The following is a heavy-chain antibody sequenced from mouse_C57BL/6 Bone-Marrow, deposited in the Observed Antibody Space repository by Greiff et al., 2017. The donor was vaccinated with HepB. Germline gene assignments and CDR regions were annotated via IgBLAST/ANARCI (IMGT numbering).Heavy chain of an antibody. CDR3: ARRTTVVDWYFDV. V-gene: IGHV1-50*01. D-gene: IGHD1-1*01. J-gene: IGHJ1*03. CDR2: IDPSDSYT. Sequence: QVQLQQPGAELVKPGASVKLSCKASGYTFTSYWMQWVKQRPGQGLEWIGEIDPSDSYTNYNQKFKGKATLTVDTSSSTAYMQLSSLTSEDSAVYYCARRTTVVDWYFDVLGTGTTVTVSS. CDR1: GYTFTSYW.